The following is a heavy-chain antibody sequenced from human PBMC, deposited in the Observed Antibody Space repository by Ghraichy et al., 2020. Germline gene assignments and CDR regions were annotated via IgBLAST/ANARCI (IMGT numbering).Heavy chain of an antibody. D-gene: IGHD1-26*01. V-gene: IGHV3-53*01. Sequence: GGSLRLSCAASGFSIRGNYMSWVRQAPGKGLEWVSVVYDGGSTFYADSVKGRFTISRDNSNNTLYLQMRSLRLEDTAMYYCARGRSGSYYDYWGQGTLVTVSS. CDR1: GFSIRGNY. CDR3: ARGRSGSYYDY. J-gene: IGHJ4*02. CDR2: VYDGGST.